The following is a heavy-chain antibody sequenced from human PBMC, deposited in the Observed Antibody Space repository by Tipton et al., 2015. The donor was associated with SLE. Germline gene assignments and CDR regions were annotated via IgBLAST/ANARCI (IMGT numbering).Heavy chain of an antibody. CDR3: ASGYCSSASCYDY. CDR2: IYYNGNS. CDR1: GGSISSYY. V-gene: IGHV4-59*01. J-gene: IGHJ4*02. Sequence: TLSLTCTVSGGSISSYYWSWIRQPPGKGLEWVGSIYYNGNSNYNPSLKSRVTISVDTSKNQFSLKLSSVTAADTAVYYCASGYCSSASCYDYWGQGTLVTVSS. D-gene: IGHD2-2*03.